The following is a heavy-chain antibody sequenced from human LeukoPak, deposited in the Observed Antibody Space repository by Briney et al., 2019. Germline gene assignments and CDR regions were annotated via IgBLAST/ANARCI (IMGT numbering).Heavy chain of an antibody. D-gene: IGHD3-16*01. Sequence: PSETLSLTCVVSGDSIRSNYYWGWIRQPPGKGLEWIGNIFYSGGTYYNPSLKSRLTISVDTSKNHFSLILSSVTAADTAIYFCARSRVIDYYYMDVWGKGTTVTVSS. CDR1: GDSIRSNYY. J-gene: IGHJ6*03. CDR2: IFYSGGT. CDR3: ARSRVIDYYYMDV. V-gene: IGHV4-38-2*01.